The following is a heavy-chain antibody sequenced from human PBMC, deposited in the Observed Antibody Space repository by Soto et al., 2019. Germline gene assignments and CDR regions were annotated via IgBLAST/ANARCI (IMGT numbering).Heavy chain of an antibody. CDR1: GVTLSSRND. CDR3: AGERCYDALNG. D-gene: IGHD2-2*01. Sequence: TQALTGADPGVTLSSRNDGRWDRKTPWKGLEWIGSVYHGGNTYYNPSLKSRVSISIDLSKNQFSLKLTSVTAADTAAYYCAGERCYDALNGWGRG. CDR2: VYHGGNT. V-gene: IGHV4-38-2*02. J-gene: IGHJ6*01.